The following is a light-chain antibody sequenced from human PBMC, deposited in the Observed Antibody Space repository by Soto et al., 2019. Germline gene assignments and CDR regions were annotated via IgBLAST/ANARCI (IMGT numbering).Light chain of an antibody. CDR1: LNISNY. V-gene: IGKV1-27*01. CDR2: AAS. J-gene: IGKJ1*01. Sequence: DIHMTHSPSSLSASVLDRVTITCRASLNISNYLACFQQTVPNVLIYAASTLQSGVPSRFSGCGSGTDFTLTITGLQPEDVATDYCQNYNSAPITFGQGTKVDI. CDR3: QNYNSAPIT.